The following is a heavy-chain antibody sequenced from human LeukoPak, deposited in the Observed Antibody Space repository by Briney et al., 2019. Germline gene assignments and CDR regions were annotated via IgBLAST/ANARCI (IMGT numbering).Heavy chain of an antibody. CDR2: IYYSGST. CDR1: GGSISSYY. Sequence: PSETLSLTCTVSGGSISSYYWSWIRQPPGKGLEWIGYIYYSGSTNYNPSLKSRVTISVDTSKNQFSLKLSSVTAADTAVYYCARDGSNYYGSGSFDYWGQGTLVTVSS. V-gene: IGHV4-59*12. J-gene: IGHJ4*02. D-gene: IGHD3-10*01. CDR3: ARDGSNYYGSGSFDY.